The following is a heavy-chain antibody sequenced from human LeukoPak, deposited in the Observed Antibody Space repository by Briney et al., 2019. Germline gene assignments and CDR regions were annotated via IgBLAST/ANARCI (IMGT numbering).Heavy chain of an antibody. CDR3: ARDFHRRYYDSSGYNAFDI. Sequence: HPGGSLRLSCAASGFTFSNYVIHWVRQAPGKGLEWVAVISYDGSNKYHADSVKGRFTISRDNSKNTLYLQMNSLKAEDTAVYYCARDFHRRYYDSSGYNAFDIWGQGTMVTVSS. J-gene: IGHJ3*02. CDR2: ISYDGSNK. V-gene: IGHV3-30-3*01. D-gene: IGHD3-22*01. CDR1: GFTFSNYV.